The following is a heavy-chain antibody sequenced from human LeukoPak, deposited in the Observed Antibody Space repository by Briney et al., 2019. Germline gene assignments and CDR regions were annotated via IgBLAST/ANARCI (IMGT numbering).Heavy chain of an antibody. J-gene: IGHJ4*02. CDR1: GFTFISYW. D-gene: IGHD3-22*01. Sequence: GGSLRLSCAASGFTFISYWMSWVRQAPGTGLEWVSYISSSGSTIYYADSVKGRFPISRDNAKNSLYLQMNSLRAEDTAVYYCARGNYYDSSGGLGYWGQGTLVTVSS. CDR2: ISSSGSTI. CDR3: ARGNYYDSSGGLGY. V-gene: IGHV3-48*04.